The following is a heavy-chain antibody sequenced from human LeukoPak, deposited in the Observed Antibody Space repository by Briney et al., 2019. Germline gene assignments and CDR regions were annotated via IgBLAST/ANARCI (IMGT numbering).Heavy chain of an antibody. D-gene: IGHD3-10*01. V-gene: IGHV4-39*07. CDR2: IYYSGST. CDR1: GGSISSSSYY. Sequence: SETPSLTCTVSGGSISSSSYYWGWIRQPPGKGLEWIGSIYYSGSTYYNPSLKSRVTISVDTSKNQFSLKLSSVTAADTAVYYCARGLGDYYYYYMDVWGKGTTVTVSS. CDR3: ARGLGDYYYYYMDV. J-gene: IGHJ6*03.